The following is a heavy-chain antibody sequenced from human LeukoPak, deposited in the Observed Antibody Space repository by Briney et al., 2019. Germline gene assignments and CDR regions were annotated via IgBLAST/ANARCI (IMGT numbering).Heavy chain of an antibody. V-gene: IGHV5-51*01. Sequence: GESLKISCKGSGYTYTSYWIGWVRQMPGKGLEWMGIIYPGDPDTRYSPSFQGQVTISADKSISTAYLQWNSLKALDTAMYYCARLRPQDAFDIWGQGTMVSVSS. CDR2: IYPGDPDT. J-gene: IGHJ3*02. CDR1: GYTYTSYW. CDR3: ARLRPQDAFDI.